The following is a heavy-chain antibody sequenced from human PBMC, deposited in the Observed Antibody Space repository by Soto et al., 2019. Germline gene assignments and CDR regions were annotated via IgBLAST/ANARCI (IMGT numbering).Heavy chain of an antibody. Sequence: RLYCADSGFPFSSYGMSWVRQAPGKGLEWVAVISSDGNTKYYADSVKGRFTISRDNSKNTLYLQMDSLRPEDTAVYYCAKEVAVAGDFDYWGHGTLVTVCS. CDR2: ISSDGNTK. J-gene: IGHJ4*01. V-gene: IGHV3-30*18. CDR1: GFPFSSYG. D-gene: IGHD6-19*01. CDR3: AKEVAVAGDFDY.